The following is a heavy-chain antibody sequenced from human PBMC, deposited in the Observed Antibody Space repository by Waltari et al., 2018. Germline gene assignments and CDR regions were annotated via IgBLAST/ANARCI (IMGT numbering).Heavy chain of an antibody. D-gene: IGHD4-17*01. Sequence: QVQLQESGPGLVKPSETLSLTCAVSGYSISSGYYWGWIRQPPGKGLEWIGSIYHSGSTYYNPSLKSRVTISVDTSKNQFSLKLSSVTAADTAVYYCARSWGDYGDYFQHWGQGTLVTVSS. J-gene: IGHJ1*01. CDR2: IYHSGST. CDR1: GYSISSGYY. CDR3: ARSWGDYGDYFQH. V-gene: IGHV4-38-2*01.